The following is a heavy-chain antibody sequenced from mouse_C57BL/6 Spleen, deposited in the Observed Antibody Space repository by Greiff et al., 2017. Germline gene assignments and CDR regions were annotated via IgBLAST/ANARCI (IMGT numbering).Heavy chain of an antibody. Sequence: VQLQQSGAELVRPGTSVKMSCKASGYTFTNYWIGWAKQRPGHGLEWIGDIYPGGGYTNYNEKFKGKATLTVDKSSSTAYMQFSSLTSEDSAIYYCARAYYCGSSYLDDWGQGTTLTVAS. D-gene: IGHD1-1*01. V-gene: IGHV1-63*01. CDR2: IYPGGGYT. J-gene: IGHJ2*01. CDR3: ARAYYCGSSYLDD. CDR1: GYTFTNYW.